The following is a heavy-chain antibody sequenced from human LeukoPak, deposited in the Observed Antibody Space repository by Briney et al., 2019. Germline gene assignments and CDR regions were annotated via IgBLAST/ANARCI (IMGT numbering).Heavy chain of an antibody. CDR3: ARDLGIVCEFGY. CDR2: IIAYNGNT. J-gene: IGHJ4*02. CDR1: GYSFTSYG. D-gene: IGHD2-8*01. V-gene: IGHV1-18*01. Sequence: ASVKVSWKVSGYSFTSYGVSWVRQAPGQGREWMGWIIAYNGNTNYAQTLQGRVTMPTDTSTRTAYMELGSLRSDDPAVYYCARDLGIVCEFGYWGQGTLVTVSS.